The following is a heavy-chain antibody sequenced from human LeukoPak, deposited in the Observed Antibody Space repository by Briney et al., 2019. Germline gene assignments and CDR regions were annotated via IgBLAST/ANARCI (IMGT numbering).Heavy chain of an antibody. CDR3: ASTRANPIANRWLFDY. CDR2: ISAYNGNT. CDR1: GYTFTSYG. D-gene: IGHD5-24*01. J-gene: IGHJ4*02. V-gene: IGHV1-18*01. Sequence: ASVKVSCKASGYTFTSYGISWVRQAPGQGLEWMGWISAYNGNTNYAQKLQGRVTMTTDTSTSTAYMELRSLRSEDTAVYYCASTRANPIANRWLFDYWGQGTLVTVSS.